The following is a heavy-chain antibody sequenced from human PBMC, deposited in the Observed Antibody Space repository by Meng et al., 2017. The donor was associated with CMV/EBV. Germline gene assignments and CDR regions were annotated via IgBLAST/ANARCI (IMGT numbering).Heavy chain of an antibody. D-gene: IGHD1-26*01. CDR2: IIPILGIA. CDR1: GGTCSSYA. Sequence: KASGGTCSSYAISWVRQAPGQGLEWMGGIIPILGIANYAQKFQGRVTITADKSTSTAYMELSSLRSEDTAVYYCARVPGTTRRYFDYWGQGTLVTVSS. J-gene: IGHJ4*02. V-gene: IGHV1-69*10. CDR3: ARVPGTTRRYFDY.